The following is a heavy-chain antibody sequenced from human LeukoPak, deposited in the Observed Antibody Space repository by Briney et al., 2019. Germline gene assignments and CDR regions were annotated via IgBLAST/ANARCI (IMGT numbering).Heavy chain of an antibody. V-gene: IGHV4-39*07. CDR3: AREPGGAEYSGYDPFDF. J-gene: IGHJ4*02. CDR1: GGSISSSSYY. D-gene: IGHD5-12*01. CDR2: IYYSGST. Sequence: SETLSLTCTVSGGSISSSSYYWGWIRQPPGKGLEWIGSIYYSGSTYYNPSLKSRVTISVDTSKNQFSLQLNSVTPEDTAVYYCAREPGGAEYSGYDPFDFRGQGTLVTVSS.